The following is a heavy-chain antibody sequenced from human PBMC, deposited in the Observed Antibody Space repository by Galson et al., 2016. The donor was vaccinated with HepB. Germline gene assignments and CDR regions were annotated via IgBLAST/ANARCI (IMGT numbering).Heavy chain of an antibody. Sequence: SLRLSCAASGFIFGDYAMNWFRRAPGKGLEWVGFIRSKVYGGTAEYAASVKGRFTISRDDSANSAYLQMSSLKTEDTALYYCSRGGGFRCNSAGCYVAHHSYFDFWGQGTLVTVSS. D-gene: IGHD2-2*01. J-gene: IGHJ4*02. CDR1: GFIFGDYA. CDR3: SRGGGFRCNSAGCYVAHHSYFDF. CDR2: IRSKVYGGTA. V-gene: IGHV3-49*03.